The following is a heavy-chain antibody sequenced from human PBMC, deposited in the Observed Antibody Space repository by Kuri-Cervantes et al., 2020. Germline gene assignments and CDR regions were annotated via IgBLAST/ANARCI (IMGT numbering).Heavy chain of an antibody. V-gene: IGHV3-7*01. CDR1: GFSFSNHW. CDR3: VRDPASRFAGWVD. CDR2: TNQDESDK. D-gene: IGHD3-16*01. J-gene: IGHJ4*02. Sequence: GGSLRLSCEASGFSFSNHWMSWVRRAPGKGLEWVANTNQDESDKYHVDSVKGRFTISRDNAKSSLYLQMNSLRVEDTAVYYCVRDPASRFAGWVDWGQGTLVTAPQ.